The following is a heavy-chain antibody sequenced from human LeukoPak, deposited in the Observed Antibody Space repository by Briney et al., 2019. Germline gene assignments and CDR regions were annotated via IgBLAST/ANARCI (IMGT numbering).Heavy chain of an antibody. J-gene: IGHJ4*02. CDR2: IYYSGRT. Sequence: KPSETLSLTCTVSGGSISGSNYYWGWIRQSPEMGLEWIGSIYYSGRTYYNPSLKSRVTVSVDTSNNHFSLRLSSVTAADTAVYYCARHEEEDGYNAKTFHYCGQGTLVTVSS. CDR3: ARHEEEDGYNAKTFHY. D-gene: IGHD5-24*01. V-gene: IGHV4-39*01. CDR1: GGSISGSNYY.